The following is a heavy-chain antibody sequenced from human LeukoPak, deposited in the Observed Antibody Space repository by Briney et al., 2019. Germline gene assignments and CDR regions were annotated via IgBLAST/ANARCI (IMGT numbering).Heavy chain of an antibody. CDR1: GGTFSSYA. J-gene: IGHJ6*02. CDR3: ARRRYCSGGSCLESSYYYYYGMDV. D-gene: IGHD2-15*01. V-gene: IGHV1-69*04. CDR2: IIPILGIA. Sequence: SVKVSCKASGGTFSSYAISWVRQAPGQGLEWMGRIIPILGIANNAQKFQGRVTITADKSTSTAYMELSSLRSEDTAVYYCARRRYCSGGSCLESSYYYYYGMDVWGQGTTVTVSS.